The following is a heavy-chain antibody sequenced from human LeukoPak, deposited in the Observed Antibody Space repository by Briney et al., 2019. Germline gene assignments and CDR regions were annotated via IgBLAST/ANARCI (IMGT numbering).Heavy chain of an antibody. CDR1: GGTFSSYA. J-gene: IGHJ6*02. CDR3: ARGVYDILTGPYTVNYYGMDV. CDR2: IIPIFGTA. D-gene: IGHD3-9*01. V-gene: IGHV1-69*13. Sequence: GASVKVSCKASGGTFSSYAISWVRQAPGQGLEWMGGIIPIFGTANYAQKFQGRVTITADESTSTAYMELSSLRSEDTAVYYCARGVYDILTGPYTVNYYGMDVWGQGTTVTVSS.